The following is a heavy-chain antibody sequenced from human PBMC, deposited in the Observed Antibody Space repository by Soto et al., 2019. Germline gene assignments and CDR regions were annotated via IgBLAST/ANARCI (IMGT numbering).Heavy chain of an antibody. Sequence: ASVKVSCKASGYTFTGYYIHWVREAPGQGLEWMGWINPQTGGTSYAQKFQGRVTMTRDTSISTACMELSRLRSDDTAVYYCARVRKTGDRVDYWGQGTLVTVSS. J-gene: IGHJ4*02. D-gene: IGHD2-21*02. V-gene: IGHV1-2*02. CDR2: INPQTGGT. CDR1: GYTFTGYY. CDR3: ARVRKTGDRVDY.